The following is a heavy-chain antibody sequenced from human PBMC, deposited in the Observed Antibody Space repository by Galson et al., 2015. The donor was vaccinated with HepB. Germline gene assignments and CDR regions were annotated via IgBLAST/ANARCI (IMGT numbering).Heavy chain of an antibody. Sequence: ALRLSCAASGFTFSSYDMHWVRQATGKGLEWVSAIGTAGDTYYPGSVKGRFTISRENAKNSLYLQMNSLRAGDTAVYYCARVLSEGSWYWFDPWGQGTLVTVSS. D-gene: IGHD6-13*01. CDR2: IGTAGDT. CDR3: ARVLSEGSWYWFDP. J-gene: IGHJ5*02. CDR1: GFTFSSYD. V-gene: IGHV3-13*01.